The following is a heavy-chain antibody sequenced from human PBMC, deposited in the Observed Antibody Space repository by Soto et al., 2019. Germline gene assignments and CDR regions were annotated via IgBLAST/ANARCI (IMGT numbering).Heavy chain of an antibody. V-gene: IGHV4-31*11. J-gene: IGHJ6*02. CDR3: ARGLPFYYDAMDV. CDR2: IYYSGNT. Sequence: QVQLQESGPGLVRPSETLSLTCDVSGGSITSAGYYWSWIRQRPGKGLDWIGYIYYSGNTRYNPSVKSRVTISVDTSQNQFSLRLTSVTAADTAVYYCARGLPFYYDAMDVWGQGTTVTVSS. CDR1: GGSITSAGYY.